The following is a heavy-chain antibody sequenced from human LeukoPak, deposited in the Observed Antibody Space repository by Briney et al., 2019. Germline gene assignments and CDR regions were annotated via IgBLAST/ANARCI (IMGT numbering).Heavy chain of an antibody. CDR3: AQHCAAVTCDAARSRS. V-gene: IGHV3-43*02. J-gene: IGHJ5*02. CDR1: GFTIHDNA. Sequence: GGSLRLSCVAPGFTIHDNAMHWVRQAPGKGLEWVSLISGDGVTTYYADSVKGRFIISRDNSKNSLYLQMNSLKNEDTALYYCAQHCAAVTCDAARSRSWGQGVMVTVSS. CDR2: ISGDGVTT. D-gene: IGHD2-8*02.